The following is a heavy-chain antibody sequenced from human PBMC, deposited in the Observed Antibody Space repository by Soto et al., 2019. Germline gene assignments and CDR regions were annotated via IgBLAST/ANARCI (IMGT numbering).Heavy chain of an antibody. CDR2: ISGSGGST. CDR3: AKVVDYYDSSGYSPFDY. V-gene: IGHV3-23*01. D-gene: IGHD3-22*01. Sequence: GGSLRLSCAASGFTFSSYAMSWVRQAPGKGLEWVSAISGSGGSTYYANSVKGRFTISRDNSKNTLYLQMNSLRAEDTAVYYCAKVVDYYDSSGYSPFDYWGQGTLVTVSS. CDR1: GFTFSSYA. J-gene: IGHJ4*02.